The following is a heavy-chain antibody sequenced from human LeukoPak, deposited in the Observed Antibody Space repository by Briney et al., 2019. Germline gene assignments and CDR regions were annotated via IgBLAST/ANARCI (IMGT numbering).Heavy chain of an antibody. V-gene: IGHV1-3*01. CDR2: INAGNGDT. D-gene: IGHD2-15*01. CDR1: GYTFTSYA. Sequence: PWASVNVSCMASGYTFTSYAMHWVRQAPGQRLEWMGWINAGNGDTKYSQKFQGRVTITRDTSASTAYMELSSLSSEDTAVYYCARSPDIVVVVAAWGWFDPWGQGTLVTVSS. CDR3: ARSPDIVVVVAAWGWFDP. J-gene: IGHJ5*02.